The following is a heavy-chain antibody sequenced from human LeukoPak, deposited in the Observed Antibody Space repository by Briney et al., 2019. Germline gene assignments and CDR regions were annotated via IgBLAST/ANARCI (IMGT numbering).Heavy chain of an antibody. CDR2: ISGSGGST. D-gene: IGHD4-17*01. V-gene: IGHV3-23*01. CDR3: AKDPTDGDYVFDY. J-gene: IGHJ4*02. Sequence: GGSLRLSCAASGFTFSSYSMSWVRQAPGKGLEWVSAISGSGGSTYYADSVKGRFTISRDNSKNTLYLQMNSLRAEDTAVYYCAKDPTDGDYVFDYWGQGTLVTVSS. CDR1: GFTFSSYS.